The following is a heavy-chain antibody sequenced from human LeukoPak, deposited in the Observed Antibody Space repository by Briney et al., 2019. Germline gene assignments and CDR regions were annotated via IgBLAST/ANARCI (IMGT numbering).Heavy chain of an antibody. J-gene: IGHJ6*03. V-gene: IGHV3-30*02. CDR2: IRYDGSNK. Sequence: RPGGSLRLSCAAYGFTFSSYGMHWVRQALGKGLEWVAFIRYDGSNKYYADSVKGRFTISRDNSKNTLYLQMKSLRAEDTAVYYCAKGGGYEAQYYYYYLDVWGKGTTVTISS. CDR3: AKGGGYEAQYYYYYLDV. D-gene: IGHD5-12*01. CDR1: GFTFSSYG.